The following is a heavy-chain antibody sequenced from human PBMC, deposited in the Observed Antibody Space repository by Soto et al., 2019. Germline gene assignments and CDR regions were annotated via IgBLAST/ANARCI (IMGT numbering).Heavy chain of an antibody. V-gene: IGHV2-5*01. D-gene: IGHD1-1*01. CDR2: IYWNDDK. CDR1: GFSLSTSGVG. J-gene: IGHJ5*02. Sequence: QITLKESGPTLVKPTQTLTLTCTFSGFSLSTSGVGVGWIRQPPGKALEWLALIYWNDDKRYSPSLKSRLTITKDTSKNQVVLTMTNMDPVDTATYYCAHRHTSHDFIPSGFDPWGQGTLVTVSS. CDR3: AHRHTSHDFIPSGFDP.